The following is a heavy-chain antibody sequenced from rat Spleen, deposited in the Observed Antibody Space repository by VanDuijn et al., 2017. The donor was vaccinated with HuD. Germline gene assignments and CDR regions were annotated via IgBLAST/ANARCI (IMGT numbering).Heavy chain of an antibody. CDR1: GFSLTAYS. V-gene: IGHV2S54*01. CDR2: IWGDGST. J-gene: IGHJ2*01. CDR3: ARGGDSGYGGYSGGFDY. D-gene: IGHD1-11*01. Sequence: QVRLTESGPGLVQPSPTLSLTCTVSGFSLTAYSVFWVRQPPGKGLEWMGGIWGDGSTNYNSALKSRLSISKDTSKNQVFLKMNSLKTEDTGVYYCARGGDSGYGGYSGGFDYWGQGVMVTVSS.